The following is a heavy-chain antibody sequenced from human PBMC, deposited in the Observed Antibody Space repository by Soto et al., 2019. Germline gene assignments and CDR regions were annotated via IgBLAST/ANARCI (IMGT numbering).Heavy chain of an antibody. CDR1: GGSISSGGYY. J-gene: IGHJ5*02. V-gene: IGHV4-31*03. CDR2: IYYSGST. Sequence: SETLSLTCTVSGGSISSGGYYWSWIRQHPGKGLEWIGYIYYSGSTYYNPSLKSRVTISVDTSKNQFSLKLSSVTAADTAVYYCAREYCSGGSCTSYNWFDPWGQGTLVTVSS. CDR3: AREYCSGGSCTSYNWFDP. D-gene: IGHD2-15*01.